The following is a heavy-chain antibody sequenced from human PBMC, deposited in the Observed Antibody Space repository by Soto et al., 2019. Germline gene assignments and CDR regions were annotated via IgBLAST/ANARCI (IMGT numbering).Heavy chain of an antibody. D-gene: IGHD2-15*01. V-gene: IGHV1-69*06. Sequence: SVKVSCKASGGTFSSYAISWVRQAPGQGLEWMGGIIPIFGTANYAQKFQGRVTITADKSTSTAYMELSSLRSEDTAVYYCATAAEGGVVVAANYYCYCMDVWG. CDR2: IIPIFGTA. J-gene: IGHJ6*02. CDR1: GGTFSSYA. CDR3: ATAAEGGVVVAANYYCYCMDV.